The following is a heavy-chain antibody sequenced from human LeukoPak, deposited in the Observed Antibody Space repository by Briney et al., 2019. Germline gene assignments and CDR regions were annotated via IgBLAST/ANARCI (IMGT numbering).Heavy chain of an antibody. V-gene: IGHV3-15*01. CDR2: IKSKSDGGTT. CDR1: GFTFSNAW. Sequence: GGSLRLSCAASGFTFSNAWMSWVRQAPGKGLEWVGRIKSKSDGGTTDYAAPVRGRFTISRDDSKNTLYLQMNSLKTEDTAVYYRSVVVPAATYYFDYWGQGTLVTVSS. J-gene: IGHJ4*02. D-gene: IGHD2-2*01. CDR3: SVVVPAATYYFDY.